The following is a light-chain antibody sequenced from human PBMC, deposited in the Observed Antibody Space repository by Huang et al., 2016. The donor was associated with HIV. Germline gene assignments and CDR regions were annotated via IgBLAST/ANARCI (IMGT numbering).Light chain of an antibody. CDR2: ATS. Sequence: EIVLTQSPATLSLSPGDRATLSCRASQSVSSYFAWYQQKPGQDPRRLSYATSNRATGVPARFSGSGSGTDFTLTISSLEPEDFANYYCQQRISWPPSYTFGQGTKVEI. J-gene: IGKJ2*01. CDR1: QSVSSY. CDR3: QQRISWPPSYT. V-gene: IGKV3-11*01.